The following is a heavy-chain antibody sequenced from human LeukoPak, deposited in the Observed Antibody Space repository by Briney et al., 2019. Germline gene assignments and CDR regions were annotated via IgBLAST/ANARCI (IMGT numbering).Heavy chain of an antibody. Sequence: GGSLRLSCAASGFTFSDYYMSWIRQAPGKGLEGVSYISSSSSYTNYADSVKGRFTISRDNAKNSLYLQMNSLRAEDTAVYYCARLRGYSYGFDYWGQGTLVTVSS. D-gene: IGHD5-18*01. CDR3: ARLRGYSYGFDY. V-gene: IGHV3-11*03. CDR1: GFTFSDYY. CDR2: ISSSSSYT. J-gene: IGHJ4*02.